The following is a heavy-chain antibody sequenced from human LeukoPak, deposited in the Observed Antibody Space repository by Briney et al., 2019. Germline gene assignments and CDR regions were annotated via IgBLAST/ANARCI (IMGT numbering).Heavy chain of an antibody. D-gene: IGHD3-22*01. Sequence: SETLSLTCTVSGGSIDDYYWSWVRQPPGEGLEWIGYIFHTGLTKYNPSLKNLVSISLATSKDQFSLTLSSVTAADTAVYYCARVIYFGSSGYSQLFDSWGQGTLVTVSA. V-gene: IGHV4-59*01. CDR1: GGSIDDYY. CDR2: IFHTGLT. J-gene: IGHJ4*02. CDR3: ARVIYFGSSGYSQLFDS.